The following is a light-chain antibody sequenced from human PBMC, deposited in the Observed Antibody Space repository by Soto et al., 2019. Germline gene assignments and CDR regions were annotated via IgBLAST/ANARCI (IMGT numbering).Light chain of an antibody. J-gene: IGKJ1*01. Sequence: DLQMTQSPSTLSASVGDRVTITCRASQNVNYRLAWYQQKPGRAPKLLIYESSSLESGVPSRFSGSGSGTESTLTISSLQSEDFAVYYCQQYNNWPRAFGQGTKVDIK. V-gene: IGKV1-5*01. CDR3: QQYNNWPRA. CDR1: QNVNYR. CDR2: ESS.